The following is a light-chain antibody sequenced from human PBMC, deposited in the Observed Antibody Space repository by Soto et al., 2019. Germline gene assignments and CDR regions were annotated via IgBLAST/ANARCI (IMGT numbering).Light chain of an antibody. CDR3: QQYNNWPLA. V-gene: IGKV3-15*01. CDR2: GAS. Sequence: DMVMTQSPATVSVSPGERTTLSCRASQSVSINLAWYQQKPGLAPRLLIYGASTRATGIPARFSGSGSGTDFTLTISSLQSEDFAVYYCQQYNNWPLAFGGGTKVAIK. CDR1: QSVSIN. J-gene: IGKJ4*01.